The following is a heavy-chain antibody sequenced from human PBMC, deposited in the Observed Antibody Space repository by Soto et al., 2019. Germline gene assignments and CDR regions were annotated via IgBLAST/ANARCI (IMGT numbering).Heavy chain of an antibody. J-gene: IGHJ6*02. V-gene: IGHV1-18*01. Sequence: ASVKVSCKASGYTFTNYGISWVRQAPGQGLEWMGWISTDNGNTNSARKLQGRVTMNTDTSTSTAYMELRSLRSDDTAMYYCARDGVGGAEAGISHYHHGMDVWGQGTTVTVSS. CDR2: ISTDNGNT. CDR1: GYTFTNYG. D-gene: IGHD6-13*01. CDR3: ARDGVGGAEAGISHYHHGMDV.